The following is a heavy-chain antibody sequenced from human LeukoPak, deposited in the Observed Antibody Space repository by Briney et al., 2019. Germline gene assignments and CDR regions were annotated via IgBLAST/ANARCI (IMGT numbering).Heavy chain of an antibody. Sequence: SETLSLTCTVSGGSISSSSYYWGWIRQPPGKGLEWIANIYYSGNTYYNPSLKSRVTISVDTSKNQFSLKLSSVTAADTAVYYCARGGDLQYLQPYYYYYYMDVWGKGTTVTVSS. J-gene: IGHJ6*03. CDR3: ARGGDLQYLQPYYYYYYMDV. CDR1: GGSISSSSYY. D-gene: IGHD4-11*01. V-gene: IGHV4-39*07. CDR2: IYYSGNT.